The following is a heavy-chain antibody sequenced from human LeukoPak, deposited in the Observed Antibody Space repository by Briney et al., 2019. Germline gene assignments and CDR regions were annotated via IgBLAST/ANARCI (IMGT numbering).Heavy chain of an antibody. CDR1: GFAFSSYW. V-gene: IGHV3-74*01. J-gene: IGHJ4*02. Sequence: GGPLRLSCAASGFAFSSYWMHWVRQAPGKGLVWVSRINTDGSSTSYADSVKGRFTISRDNAKNSLYLQMNSLRAEDTAVYYCARDPPRITMVRGVRDDYWGQGTLVTVSS. CDR2: INTDGSST. CDR3: ARDPPRITMVRGVRDDY. D-gene: IGHD3-10*01.